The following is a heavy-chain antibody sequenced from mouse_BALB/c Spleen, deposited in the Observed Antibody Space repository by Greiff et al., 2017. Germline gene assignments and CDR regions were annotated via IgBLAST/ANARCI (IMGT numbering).Heavy chain of an antibody. D-gene: IGHD1-1*01. CDR3: AKHPPSYYGSPYWYFDV. CDR1: GFSLTDYG. J-gene: IGHJ1*01. CDR2: IWGGGST. V-gene: IGHV2-6-5*01. Sequence: QVQLKESGPGLVAPSQSLSITCTVSGFSLTDYGVSWIRQPPGKGLEWLGVIWGGGSTYYTSALKSRLSISKDNSKSQVFLKMNSLQTDDTAMYYCAKHPPSYYGSPYWYFDVWGAGTTVTVSS.